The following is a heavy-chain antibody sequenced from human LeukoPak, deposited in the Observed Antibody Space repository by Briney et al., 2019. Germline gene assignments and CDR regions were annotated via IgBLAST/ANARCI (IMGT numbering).Heavy chain of an antibody. CDR3: ARRGTDYCTPSSCHPNWFAP. D-gene: IGHD4-11*01. CDR2: IDGSSSRT. V-gene: IGHV3-11*03. Sequence: GVSLRLSCAASGFIFSDYYMSWMRQAPGKGLEWLSYIDGSSSRTNYADSVKGRFTISRDNVKNSLYLQMNSLRAEDTAVYFCARRGTDYCTPSSCHPNWFAPWGQGTQVTVSS. CDR1: GFIFSDYY. J-gene: IGHJ5*02.